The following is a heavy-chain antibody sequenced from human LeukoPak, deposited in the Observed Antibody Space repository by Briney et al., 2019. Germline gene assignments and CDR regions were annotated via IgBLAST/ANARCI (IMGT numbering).Heavy chain of an antibody. CDR1: GFTLSSLA. V-gene: IGHV3-23*01. CDR2: ISGSGGST. J-gene: IGHJ4*02. CDR3: AKQWLDY. D-gene: IGHD6-19*01. Sequence: GGALRPSCAAPGFTLSSLAMGWGRPAPGKGLEWVSAISGSGGSTYYADSVKGRFTISRDNSKNTLYLQMNSLRAEDTAVYYCAKQWLDYWGQGTLVTVSS.